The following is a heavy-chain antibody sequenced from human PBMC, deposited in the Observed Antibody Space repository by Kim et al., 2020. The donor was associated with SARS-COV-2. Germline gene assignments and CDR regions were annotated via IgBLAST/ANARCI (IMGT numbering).Heavy chain of an antibody. V-gene: IGHV4-39*01. D-gene: IGHD3-10*01. CDR1: GGSISSSTYF. Sequence: SETLSLTCTVSGGSISSSTYFWGWIRQAPGKGLEWIGMISYTGSTYYSPSLKSRLTISIDTSRNKDSLKLNSVTAADTGVYYCARLQGRGYDAFDIWGQG. CDR2: ISYTGST. J-gene: IGHJ3*02. CDR3: ARLQGRGYDAFDI.